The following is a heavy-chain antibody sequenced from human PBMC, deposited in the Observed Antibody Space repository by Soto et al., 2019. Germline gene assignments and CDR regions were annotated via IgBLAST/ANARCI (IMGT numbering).Heavy chain of an antibody. V-gene: IGHV3-23*01. CDR3: ARSTYYDFGSGPAFDY. CDR1: GFTFSSYA. J-gene: IGHJ4*02. Sequence: EVQLLESGGGLVQPGGSLRLSCAASGFTFSSYAMSWVRQAPGKGLEWVSAISGSGGSTYYADSVKGRFTISRDNSKTTLYLQMNSLRAEDTAVYYCARSTYYDFGSGPAFDYWGQGTLVTVSS. CDR2: ISGSGGST. D-gene: IGHD3-3*01.